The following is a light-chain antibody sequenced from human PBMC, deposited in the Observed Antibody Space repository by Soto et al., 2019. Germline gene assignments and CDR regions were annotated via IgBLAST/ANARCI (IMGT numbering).Light chain of an antibody. CDR1: QSVSSY. Sequence: EIVLTQSPATLSLSPGERATLSCRASQSVSSYLAWYQQKPGQAPRLLIYDASNRATGIPARFSGSASGTEFTLPISTLEPEESAVYYCQQRSNWPRTXGQVTKV. J-gene: IGKJ1*01. CDR2: DAS. CDR3: QQRSNWPRT. V-gene: IGKV3-11*01.